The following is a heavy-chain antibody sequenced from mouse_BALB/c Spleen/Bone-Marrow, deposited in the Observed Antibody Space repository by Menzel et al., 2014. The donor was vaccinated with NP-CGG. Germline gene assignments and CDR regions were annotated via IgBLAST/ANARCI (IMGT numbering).Heavy chain of an antibody. CDR1: GYTFTSYW. D-gene: IGHD1-1*01. J-gene: IGHJ4*01. CDR2: INPSNGGT. CDR3: TYMGYYGSSYAMDY. V-gene: IGHV1S16*01. Sequence: QVQLKDSGAELVKPGASVKLSCKASGYTFTSYWMHWVKLRPGQGFEWIGEINPSNGGTNYNEKLKRKATLTVDKSSSTAYMQLSSLTSEDSAVYYCTYMGYYGSSYAMDYWGQGTSVTVSS.